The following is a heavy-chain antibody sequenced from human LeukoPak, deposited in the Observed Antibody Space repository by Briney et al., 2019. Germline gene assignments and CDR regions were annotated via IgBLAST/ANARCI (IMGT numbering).Heavy chain of an antibody. J-gene: IGHJ4*02. CDR3: AKDVGYYYDSSGYFSSGYFDY. CDR1: GFTFSSYW. CDR2: INSDGSST. Sequence: GGSLRLSCAASGFTFSSYWMHWVRQAPGKGLVWVSRINSDGSSTSYADSVKGRFTISRDNAKNTLYLQMNSLRAEDTAVYYCAKDVGYYYDSSGYFSSGYFDYWGQGTLVTVSS. V-gene: IGHV3-74*01. D-gene: IGHD3-22*01.